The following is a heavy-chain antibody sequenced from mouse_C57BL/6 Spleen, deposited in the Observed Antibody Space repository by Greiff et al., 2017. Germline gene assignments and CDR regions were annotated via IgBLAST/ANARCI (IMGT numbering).Heavy chain of an antibody. V-gene: IGHV1-63*01. CDR2: IYPGGGYT. CDR1: GYTFTNYW. J-gene: IGHJ4*01. Sequence: VQLQQSGAELVRPGTSVKMSCKASGYTFTNYWIGWAKQRPGHGLEWIGDIYPGGGYTNYNEKFKGKATLTADKSSSTAYMQFSSLTSEDSAIYYCARGGSTGDYAMDYWGQGTSVTVSS. CDR3: ARGGSTGDYAMDY. D-gene: IGHD1-1*02.